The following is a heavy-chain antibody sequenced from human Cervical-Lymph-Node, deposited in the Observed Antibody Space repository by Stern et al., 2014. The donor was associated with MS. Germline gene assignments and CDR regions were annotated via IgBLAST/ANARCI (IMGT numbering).Heavy chain of an antibody. D-gene: IGHD3-22*01. CDR2: FTPIFGSE. J-gene: IGHJ4*02. V-gene: IGHV1-69*01. CDR3: ARRDYYDTPRGVDY. CDR1: GGTFRGYV. Sequence: VPLVQSGAEVKTPWSSVKVSCKDSGGTFRGYVISWVRQAPGQGLARVGGFTPIFGSESYAQSFQGRCTFTSYESTSTAYMELSSLRSEDTAVYYCARRDYYDTPRGVDYWGQGTLVTVSS.